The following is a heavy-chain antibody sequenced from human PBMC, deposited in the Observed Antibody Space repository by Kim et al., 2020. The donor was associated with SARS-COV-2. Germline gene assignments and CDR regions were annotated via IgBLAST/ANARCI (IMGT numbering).Heavy chain of an antibody. J-gene: IGHJ4*02. D-gene: IGHD1-26*01. V-gene: IGHV1-46*01. Sequence: AQKFQGRVTMTRDTSTSTVYMELSSVRSEDTAVYYCARREGATPRYYFDYWGQGTLVTVSS. CDR3: ARREGATPRYYFDY.